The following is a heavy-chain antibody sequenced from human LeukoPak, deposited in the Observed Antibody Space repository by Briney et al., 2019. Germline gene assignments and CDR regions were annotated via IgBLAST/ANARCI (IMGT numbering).Heavy chain of an antibody. CDR1: GYTFTGYY. J-gene: IGHJ4*02. Sequence: ASVKVSCKASGYTFTGYYMHWVRQAPGQGLEWMGWINPNSGGTNYAQKFQGSVTMTRDTSISTAYMELSRLRSDDTAVYYCAREKDLVTGTTEFDYWGQGTLVTVSS. CDR3: AREKDLVTGTTEFDY. V-gene: IGHV1-2*02. D-gene: IGHD1-7*01. CDR2: INPNSGGT.